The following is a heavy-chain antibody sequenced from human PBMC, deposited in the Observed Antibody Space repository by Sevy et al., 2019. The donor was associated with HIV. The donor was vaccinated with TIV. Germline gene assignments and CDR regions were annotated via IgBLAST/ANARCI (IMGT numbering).Heavy chain of an antibody. D-gene: IGHD3-10*01. CDR3: VKGLGMVQGALLSDDI. CDR2: IRYDGCTK. CDR1: GFTFNTYG. Sequence: GGSLRLSCAASGFTFNTYGMHWVRQAPGKGLDWVAFIRYDGCTKYFTDSVKGRFTISRDNSRNTLYLQMNSLRPADTAVYYCVKGLGMVQGALLSDDIWGQGTMVTVSS. V-gene: IGHV3-30*02. J-gene: IGHJ3*02.